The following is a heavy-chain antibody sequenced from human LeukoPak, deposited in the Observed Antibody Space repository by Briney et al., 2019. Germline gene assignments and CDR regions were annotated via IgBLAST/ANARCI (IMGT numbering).Heavy chain of an antibody. Sequence: GASVKVSCKASGYTFTGYYMHWVRQAPGQGLEWMGWINPNSGGTNYAQKFQGRVTMTRDTSISTAYMELSRLRSDDTAVYYCARDPPIVGELRGVDYWGQGTLVTVSS. CDR2: INPNSGGT. J-gene: IGHJ4*02. V-gene: IGHV1-2*02. CDR1: GYTFTGYY. D-gene: IGHD1-26*01. CDR3: ARDPPIVGELRGVDY.